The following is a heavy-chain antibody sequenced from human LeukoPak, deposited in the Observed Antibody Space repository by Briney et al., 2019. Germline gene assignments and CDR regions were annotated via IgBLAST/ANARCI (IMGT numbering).Heavy chain of an antibody. D-gene: IGHD6-19*01. V-gene: IGHV3-11*03. CDR2: IRSSGSDT. Sequence: GGSLRLSCAASGFTFSDCHMSWIRQAPGKGLEWISYIRSSGSDTNYADSVRGRFTISRDNAKNSLYLQMNSLRAEDTPVYYCARAIAVTPWYFDLWGRGTLVTVSS. J-gene: IGHJ2*01. CDR1: GFTFSDCH. CDR3: ARAIAVTPWYFDL.